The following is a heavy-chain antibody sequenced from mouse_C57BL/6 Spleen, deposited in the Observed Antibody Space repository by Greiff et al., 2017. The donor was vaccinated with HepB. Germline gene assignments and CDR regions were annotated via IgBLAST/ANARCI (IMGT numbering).Heavy chain of an antibody. J-gene: IGHJ2*01. CDR2: IYPGDGDT. D-gene: IGHD4-1*02. Sequence: VQLQQSGPELVKPGASVKISCKASGYAFSSSWMNWVKQRPGKGLEWIGRIYPGDGDTNYNGKFKGKATLTADKSSSTAYMQLSSLTSEDSAVYVCARSIGIGGFDYWGQGTTLTVSS. CDR3: ARSIGIGGFDY. V-gene: IGHV1-82*01. CDR1: GYAFSSSW.